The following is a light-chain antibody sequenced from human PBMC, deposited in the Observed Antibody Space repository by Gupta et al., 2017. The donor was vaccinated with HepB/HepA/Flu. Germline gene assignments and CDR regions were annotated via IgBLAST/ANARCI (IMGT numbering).Light chain of an antibody. V-gene: IGKV3-11*01. Sequence: EIVLTQSPVTLSLSPGERATLSCRASQSISTYLAWYQQKPGQAPRLLIYDASKRATGIPARFSGSGSGTEFTLTISSREPEDSAVYYCQQRFNWAITFGQGTRLEFK. CDR1: QSISTY. J-gene: IGKJ5*01. CDR3: QQRFNWAIT. CDR2: DAS.